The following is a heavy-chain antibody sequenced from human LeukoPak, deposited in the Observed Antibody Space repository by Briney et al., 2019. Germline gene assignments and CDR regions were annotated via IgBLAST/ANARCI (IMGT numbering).Heavy chain of an antibody. J-gene: IGHJ4*02. Sequence: PGGSLRLSCAASGFTFSNFAMSWVRQTPGKGLEWVTAITTNGGSTYYTDSVKGRFTISRDNSKNTLFLQMNSLRAEDTAVYYCAKEALGYFNYWGQGALVTVSS. CDR3: AKEALGYFNY. CDR2: ITTNGGST. V-gene: IGHV3-23*01. CDR1: GFTFSNFA.